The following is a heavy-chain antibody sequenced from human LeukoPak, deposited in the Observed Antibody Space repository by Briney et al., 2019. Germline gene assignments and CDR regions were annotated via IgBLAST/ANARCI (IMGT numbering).Heavy chain of an antibody. CDR1: GYSFTTYW. Sequence: GESLKISCKGSGYSFTTYWIGWVRQMPGKGREWMGIIYPGDSDTRYNPSFQGQVTISADKSINIVYLQWSSLKASDTAMYYCARQYYFDYWGQGTLVTVSS. V-gene: IGHV5-51*01. J-gene: IGHJ4*02. CDR2: IYPGDSDT. CDR3: ARQYYFDY.